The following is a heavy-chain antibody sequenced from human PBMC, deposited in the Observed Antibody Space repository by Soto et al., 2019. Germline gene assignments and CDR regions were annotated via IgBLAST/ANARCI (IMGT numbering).Heavy chain of an antibody. Sequence: QVLLVQSGAEVKKPGSSVKVSCKLSGATFSSYAMSWVRQAPGQGLEWIGGIIPFFGTPNYAQKFQGRVTITADTSTATSYMELSSLRSDDTAVYYCARDKGAYYSHLVYWGQGNLVTVSS. CDR1: GATFSSYA. J-gene: IGHJ4*02. CDR2: IIPFFGTP. CDR3: ARDKGAYYSHLVY. D-gene: IGHD3-22*01. V-gene: IGHV1-69*06.